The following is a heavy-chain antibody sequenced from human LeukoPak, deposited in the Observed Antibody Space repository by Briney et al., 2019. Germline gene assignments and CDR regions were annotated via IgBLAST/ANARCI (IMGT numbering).Heavy chain of an antibody. CDR3: ARDRGRYSGYDFAFDI. D-gene: IGHD5-12*01. Sequence: SVKVLCKASGGTFSSYDISWVRQPPGQGLEWMGGIIHIFCTANYAQKFQERDTITADEHTRTAYMELSSLRSEHTAVYHCARDRGRYSGYDFAFDIGGQGTIVSVS. V-gene: IGHV1-69*13. CDR1: GGTFSSYD. J-gene: IGHJ3*02. CDR2: IIHIFCTA.